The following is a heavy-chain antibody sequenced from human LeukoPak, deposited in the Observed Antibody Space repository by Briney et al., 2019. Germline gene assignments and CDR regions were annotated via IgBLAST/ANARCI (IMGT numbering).Heavy chain of an antibody. V-gene: IGHV4-39*07. Sequence: SETLSLTCAVSGGSISSSTYYWGWIRQPPGRGLEWIGSIYYSGSTYYNPSLKSRVTISVDTSKNHLSLNLSSVTAADTAVYYCAGGFGELSSFDYWGQGTLVTVSS. CDR2: IYYSGST. J-gene: IGHJ4*02. CDR1: GGSISSSTYY. CDR3: AGGFGELSSFDY. D-gene: IGHD3-10*01.